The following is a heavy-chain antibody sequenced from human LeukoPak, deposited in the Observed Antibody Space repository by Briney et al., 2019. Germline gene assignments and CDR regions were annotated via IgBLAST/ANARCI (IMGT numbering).Heavy chain of an antibody. Sequence: SQTLSLTCTVSGGSISSGDYYWSWIRQPPGKGLEWIGYIYYSGSTYYNPSLESRVTISVDTSKNQFSLKLSSVTAADTAVYYCARAPGWLYFDYWGQGTLVTVSS. CDR2: IYYSGST. V-gene: IGHV4-30-4*01. CDR1: GGSISSGDYY. D-gene: IGHD5-12*01. J-gene: IGHJ4*02. CDR3: ARAPGWLYFDY.